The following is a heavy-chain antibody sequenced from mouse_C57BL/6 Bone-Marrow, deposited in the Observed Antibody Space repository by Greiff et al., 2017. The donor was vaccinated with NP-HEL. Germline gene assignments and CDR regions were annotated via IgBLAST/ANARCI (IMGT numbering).Heavy chain of an antibody. J-gene: IGHJ2*01. CDR1: GYTFTSYG. Sequence: QVQLNESGAELARPGASVKLSCKASGYTFTSYGISWVKQRPGQGLEWIGEIYPRSGNTYYNEKFKGKATLTADKSSSTAYMELRSLTSEDSAVYFCATIYYDYDDYWGQGTTLTVSS. D-gene: IGHD2-4*01. V-gene: IGHV1-81*01. CDR2: IYPRSGNT. CDR3: ATIYYDYDDY.